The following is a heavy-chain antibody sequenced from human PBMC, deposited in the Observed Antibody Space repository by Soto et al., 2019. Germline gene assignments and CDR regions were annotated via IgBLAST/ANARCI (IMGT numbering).Heavy chain of an antibody. CDR1: GFTFSSYA. Sequence: PGGSLRLSCAASGFTFSSYAMSWVRQAPRKGLEWVSAISGSGGSTYYADSVKGRFTISRDNSKNTLYLQMNSLRAEDTAVYYCAKDPGSIWFGEVGHPSRTAQEDDWGQGTLVTVSS. D-gene: IGHD3-10*01. CDR2: ISGSGGST. V-gene: IGHV3-23*01. CDR3: AKDPGSIWFGEVGHPSRTAQEDD. J-gene: IGHJ4*02.